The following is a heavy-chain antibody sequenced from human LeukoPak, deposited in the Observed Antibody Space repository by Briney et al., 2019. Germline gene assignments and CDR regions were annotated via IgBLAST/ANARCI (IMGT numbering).Heavy chain of an antibody. Sequence: SVKVSCKASGGTFSSYAISWVRQAPGQGLEWMGGIIPIFGTANYAQKFQGRVTISADESTSTAYMELSSLRSEDTAVYYCASKVAYGDPVGMDVWGQGTTVTVSS. CDR1: GGTFSSYA. J-gene: IGHJ6*02. CDR2: IIPIFGTA. CDR3: ASKVAYGDPVGMDV. D-gene: IGHD4-17*01. V-gene: IGHV1-69*13.